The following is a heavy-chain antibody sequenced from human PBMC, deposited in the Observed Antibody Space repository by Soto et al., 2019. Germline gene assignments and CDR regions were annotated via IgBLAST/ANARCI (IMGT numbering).Heavy chain of an antibody. CDR1: GDSVSSNSAA. Sequence: SQTLSLTCAISGDSVSSNSAAWNWIRQSPSRGLEWLGRTYYRSKWYNDYAVSVKSRITINPDTSKNQFSLQLNSVTPEDTAVYYCARDLPCIAARPYCYGLDVWGQGTTVTVSS. J-gene: IGHJ6*02. V-gene: IGHV6-1*01. CDR2: TYYRSKWYN. CDR3: ARDLPCIAARPYCYGLDV. D-gene: IGHD6-6*01.